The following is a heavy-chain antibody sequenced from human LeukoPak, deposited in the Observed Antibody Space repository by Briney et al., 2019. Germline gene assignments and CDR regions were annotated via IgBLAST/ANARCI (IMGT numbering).Heavy chain of an antibody. D-gene: IGHD6-19*01. V-gene: IGHV3-23*01. CDR1: GFTFSSYA. CDR2: ISGSGTGT. J-gene: IGHJ4*02. CDR3: GIVYSSGWYGDYFDY. Sequence: QPGGSLRLSCAASGFTFSSYAMSWVRQAPGKGLEWVSTISGSGTGTFYADSVKGRFTISRDSFKNTLYLQMNRLRAEDTAVYYCGIVYSSGWYGDYFDYWGQGTLVTVSS.